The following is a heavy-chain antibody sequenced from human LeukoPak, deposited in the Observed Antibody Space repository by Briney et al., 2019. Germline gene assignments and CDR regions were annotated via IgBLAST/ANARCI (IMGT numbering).Heavy chain of an antibody. CDR2: ISGSGGST. D-gene: IGHD3-16*02. CDR1: GFTLSSYA. Sequence: GGSLRLSCAASGFTLSSYAMSWVRQAPGKGLEWVSAISGSGGSTYYADSVKGRFTISRDNSKNTLYLQMNSLRAEDAAVYYCAKDGEGLRLGELSPYFDYWGQGTLVTVSS. J-gene: IGHJ4*02. V-gene: IGHV3-23*01. CDR3: AKDGEGLRLGELSPYFDY.